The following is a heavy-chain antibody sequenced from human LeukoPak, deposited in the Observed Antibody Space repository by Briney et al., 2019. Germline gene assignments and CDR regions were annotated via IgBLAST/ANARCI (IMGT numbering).Heavy chain of an antibody. V-gene: IGHV1-69*13. Sequence: SVKVSCKASGGTFSSYAISWVRQAPGQGLEWMGGIIPIFGTANYAQKFQGRVTITADESTSTAYMELSSLRSEDTAVYYCARDQEGGSGTFDYWGQGTLVTVSS. CDR2: IIPIFGTA. D-gene: IGHD3-10*01. CDR1: GGTFSSYA. J-gene: IGHJ4*02. CDR3: ARDQEGGSGTFDY.